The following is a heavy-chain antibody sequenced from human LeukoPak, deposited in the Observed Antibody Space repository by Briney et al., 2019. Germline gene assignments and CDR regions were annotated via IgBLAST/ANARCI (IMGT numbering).Heavy chain of an antibody. D-gene: IGHD2-15*01. J-gene: IGHJ3*02. V-gene: IGHV3-23*01. CDR3: AMTMKYCSGGTCQEAFEI. Sequence: GGSLRLSCAASGFTFSTHAMSWVRQAPGKGLEWVSATSGSGGRTYHAASVKGRFTISRDNSKNTLFLQMNSLRAEDTAIYYCAMTMKYCSGGTCQEAFEIWGQGTMVTVSS. CDR1: GFTFSTHA. CDR2: TSGSGGRT.